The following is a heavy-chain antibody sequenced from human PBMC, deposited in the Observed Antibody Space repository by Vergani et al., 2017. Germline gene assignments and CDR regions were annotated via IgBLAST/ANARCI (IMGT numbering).Heavy chain of an antibody. CDR1: GFTFSSYW. J-gene: IGHJ5*02. V-gene: IGHV3-7*01. CDR2: IKQDGSEK. D-gene: IGHD2-2*01. Sequence: EVQLVESGGGLVQPGGSLRLSCAASGFTFSSYWMSWVRQAPGKGLEWVANIKQDGSEKYYVDYVKGRFTISRDNAKNSLYLQMNSLRAEDTAVYYCARESDCSSTSCYGGPWFDPWGQGTLVTVSS. CDR3: ARESDCSSTSCYGGPWFDP.